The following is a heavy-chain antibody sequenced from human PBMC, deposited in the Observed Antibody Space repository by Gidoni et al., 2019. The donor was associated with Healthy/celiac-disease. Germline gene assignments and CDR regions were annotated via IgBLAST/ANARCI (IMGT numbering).Heavy chain of an antibody. Sequence: EVQLLESGGGVVQPGGSLRLSCETPGCTLNSYAMNSVRQAPGKGLEWVAAISGSGGSTYYADSVNGRFTISSDNSKDTLYLQMNSLRAEDTAVYYCAKARIAAADYDYWGQVTLVTVSS. V-gene: IGHV3-23*01. CDR3: AKARIAAADYDY. CDR2: ISGSGGST. D-gene: IGHD6-13*01. CDR1: GCTLNSYA. J-gene: IGHJ4*02.